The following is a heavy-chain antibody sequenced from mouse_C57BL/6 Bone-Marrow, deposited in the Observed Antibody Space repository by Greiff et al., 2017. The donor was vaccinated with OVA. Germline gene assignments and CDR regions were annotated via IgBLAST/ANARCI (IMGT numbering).Heavy chain of an antibody. V-gene: IGHV1-54*01. CDR1: GYAFTNYL. CDR2: INPGSGGT. D-gene: IGHD1-1*01. CDR3: ARIVATVPYAMDY. J-gene: IGHJ4*01. Sequence: QVQLQQSGAELVRPGTSVKVSCKASGYAFTNYLIEWVKQRPGQGLEWIGVINPGSGGTTYNEKFKGKATLTADKSSSTAYMQLSSLTSEDSAVYFCARIVATVPYAMDYWGQGTSVTVSS.